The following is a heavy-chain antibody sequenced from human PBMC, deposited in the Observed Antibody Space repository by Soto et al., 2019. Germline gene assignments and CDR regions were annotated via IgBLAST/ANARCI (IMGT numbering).Heavy chain of an antibody. CDR2: ISYDGSNK. CDR1: GFTFSSYG. CDR3: AKDRQLRVDY. D-gene: IGHD5-12*01. Sequence: QVQLVESGGGVVQPGRSLRLSCAASGFTFSSYGMHWVRQAPGKGLEWVAVISYDGSNKYYADSVKGRFTISRDNSKNTLYVQMNSLRAEDTAVYYCAKDRQLRVDYWGQGTLVTVSS. J-gene: IGHJ4*02. V-gene: IGHV3-30*18.